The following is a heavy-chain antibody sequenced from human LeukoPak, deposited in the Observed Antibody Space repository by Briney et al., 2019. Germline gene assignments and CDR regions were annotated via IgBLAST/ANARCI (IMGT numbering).Heavy chain of an antibody. CDR1: GGSMNSDY. V-gene: IGHV4-59*01. D-gene: IGHD6-19*01. CDR3: ARGAGWYNY. J-gene: IGHJ4*02. Sequence: KPSETLSLTCTVSGGSMNSDYWSWLRQPPGEGPEWIAYIYHSGKTNYNPSLKSRVTISIDTSKNQFSLKLSSVIAADTAVYYCARGAGWYNYWGQGILVTVSS. CDR2: IYHSGKT.